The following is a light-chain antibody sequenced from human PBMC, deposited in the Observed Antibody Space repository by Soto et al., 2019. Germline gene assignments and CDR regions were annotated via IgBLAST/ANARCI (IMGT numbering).Light chain of an antibody. J-gene: IGKJ1*01. CDR2: GAS. V-gene: IGKV3-15*01. CDR1: QSVNNN. Sequence: ETLMTQSPATLSVSPGERATLSCRASQSVNNNLAWYQQKLGQAPRVLIYGASTRATGIPARFTGSGSGTEFILTITSLQSEDSAVYYCQEYNTWPWTLGQGTKVDIK. CDR3: QEYNTWPWT.